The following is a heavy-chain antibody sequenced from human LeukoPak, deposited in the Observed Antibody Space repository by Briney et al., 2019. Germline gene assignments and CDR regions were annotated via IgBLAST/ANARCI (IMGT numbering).Heavy chain of an antibody. D-gene: IGHD1-26*01. CDR3: ARVWYSGSYYYHYYMDV. CDR2: INSDGGNT. Sequence: PGGSLRLSCAASGFTFITYWMYWVRQAPGKGLVWVSRINSDGGNTIYADSVKGRFTISRDNAKNTVYLQMNSLKAEDTAVYYCARVWYSGSYYYHYYMDVWGKGTTVTVSS. V-gene: IGHV3-74*01. CDR1: GFTFITYW. J-gene: IGHJ6*03.